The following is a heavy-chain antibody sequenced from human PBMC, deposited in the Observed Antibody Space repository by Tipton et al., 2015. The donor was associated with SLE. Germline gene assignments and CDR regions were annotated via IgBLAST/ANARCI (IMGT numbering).Heavy chain of an antibody. CDR2: IKEDGSEK. CDR1: GFTFSNYW. J-gene: IGHJ1*01. D-gene: IGHD3-22*01. V-gene: IGHV3-7*01. Sequence: GSLRLSCAASGFTFSNYWMSWVRQAPGKGLEWVANIKEDGSEKYYVDSVKGRFTISRDNAKNSLYLQMNSLRAEDTAVYYCARASDYYDSSGDEYFQHWGQGTLVTVSS. CDR3: ARASDYYDSSGDEYFQH.